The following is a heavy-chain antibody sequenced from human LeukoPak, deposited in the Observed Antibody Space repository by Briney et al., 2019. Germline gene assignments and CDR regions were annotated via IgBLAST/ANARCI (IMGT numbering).Heavy chain of an antibody. V-gene: IGHV3-7*03. CDR3: ARGRGLGVTSTPVPFDY. CDR1: GFTFSSYS. D-gene: IGHD2-21*02. J-gene: IGHJ4*02. CDR2: INLDGSQK. Sequence: PGGSLSLSCAASGFTFSSYSMNWVRQAPGKGLEWVANINLDGSQKYYVDSLKGRFTISRDNAKNSVYLQMNSLRAEDTAFYYCARGRGLGVTSTPVPFDYWGQGILVTVSS.